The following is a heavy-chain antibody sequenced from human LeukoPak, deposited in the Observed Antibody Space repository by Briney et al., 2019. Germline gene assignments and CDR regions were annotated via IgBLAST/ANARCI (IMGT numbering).Heavy chain of an antibody. V-gene: IGHV1-46*01. J-gene: IGHJ4*02. CDR3: ARDQEAFDY. CDR2: IYPRDGST. Sequence: ASVKVPCKVSGYTLTELSMHWVRQAPGQGLEWMGMIYPRDGSTSYAQKFQGRVTVTRDTSTSTVHMELSGLRSEDTAVYYCARDQEAFDYWGQGTLVTVSS. CDR1: GYTLTELS.